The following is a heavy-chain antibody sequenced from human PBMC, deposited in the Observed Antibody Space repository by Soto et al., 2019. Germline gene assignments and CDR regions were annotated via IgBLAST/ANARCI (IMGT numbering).Heavy chain of an antibody. J-gene: IGHJ5*02. CDR1: GGSISSSSYY. CDR2: IYYSGST. D-gene: IGHD2-15*01. Sequence: QLQLQESGPGLVKPSETLSLTCTVSGGSISSSSYYWGWIRQPPGKGLEWIGSIYYSGSTYYNPALNGRVTISVDTSKNQFSLKQSAVTAADTAVYYCARLGLDIVGVVAGQGRFAPWGQGTLVTVSS. CDR3: ARLGLDIVGVVAGQGRFAP. V-gene: IGHV4-39*01.